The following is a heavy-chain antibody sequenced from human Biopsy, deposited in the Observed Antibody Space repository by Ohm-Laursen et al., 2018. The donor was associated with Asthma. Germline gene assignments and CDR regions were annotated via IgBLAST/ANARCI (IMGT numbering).Heavy chain of an antibody. J-gene: IGHJ5*02. CDR3: ARIYDYWSGHYGFDP. D-gene: IGHD3-3*01. V-gene: IGHV4-30-2*01. CDR2: LYHSGTT. CDR1: GVSVGTRGYS. Sequence: TLSLTCAVSGVSVGTRGYSWTWIRQTPGRGLEWIGYLYHSGTTYYNSSLRSRVAILEDKSRNQFSLNLKSVTAADTAVYYCARIYDYWSGHYGFDPWGQGTLVTVPS.